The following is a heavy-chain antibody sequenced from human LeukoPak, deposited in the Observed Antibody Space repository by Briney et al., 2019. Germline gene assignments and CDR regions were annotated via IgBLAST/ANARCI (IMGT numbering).Heavy chain of an antibody. Sequence: ASVKVSCKASGGTFSSYAISWVRQAPGQGLEWMGGIIPIFGTANYAQKFQGRVTITADKSTSTAYMELSSLRSEDTAVYYCARDRTREYSYGTYYFDYWGQGTLVTVSS. V-gene: IGHV1-69*06. CDR1: GGTFSSYA. J-gene: IGHJ4*02. D-gene: IGHD5-18*01. CDR2: IIPIFGTA. CDR3: ARDRTREYSYGTYYFDY.